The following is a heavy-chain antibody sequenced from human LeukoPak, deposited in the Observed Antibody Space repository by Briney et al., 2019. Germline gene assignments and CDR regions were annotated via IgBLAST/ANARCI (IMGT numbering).Heavy chain of an antibody. CDR1: GFTFSSYW. Sequence: GALLLSCVVSGFTFSSYWMSWVRQAPGKGLEWVANIRPDGSDEYYVDSVKGRFTISRDNAKNSLYLQMNSLRAEDTAVYYCAREGTDYWGQGTLVTVSS. CDR3: AREGTDY. D-gene: IGHD1/OR15-1a*01. J-gene: IGHJ4*02. CDR2: IRPDGSDE. V-gene: IGHV3-7*01.